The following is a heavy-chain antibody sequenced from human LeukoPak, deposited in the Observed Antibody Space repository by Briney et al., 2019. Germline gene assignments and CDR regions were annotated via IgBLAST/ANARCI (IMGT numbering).Heavy chain of an antibody. CDR1: GVMFSSHG. CDR2: ISDTGSGT. CDR3: ARDSGGSYYTDY. Sequence: GGSLRLSCAASGVMFSSHGMSWVRQAPGKGLEWVSSISDTGSGTCYADSVKGRFTMSRDNSKNTLYLQMNSLRAEDTAVYYCARDSGGSYYTDYWGQGTLVTVSS. J-gene: IGHJ4*02. D-gene: IGHD1-26*01. V-gene: IGHV3-23*01.